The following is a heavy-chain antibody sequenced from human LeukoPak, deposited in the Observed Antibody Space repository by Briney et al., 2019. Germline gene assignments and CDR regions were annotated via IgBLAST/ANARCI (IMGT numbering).Heavy chain of an antibody. Sequence: GGSLRLSCAASGFTFSSYSMNWVRRAPGKGLEWVAYIAYTGTIHYADSVRGRFAISRDNADNSLCLQMNSLRVEDTAVYYCARDPHSLDYWGQGTLVTVSS. CDR3: ARDPHSLDY. V-gene: IGHV3-48*01. J-gene: IGHJ4*02. CDR2: IAYTGTI. CDR1: GFTFSSYS.